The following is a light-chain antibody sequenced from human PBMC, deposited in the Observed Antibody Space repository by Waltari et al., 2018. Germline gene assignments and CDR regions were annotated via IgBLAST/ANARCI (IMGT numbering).Light chain of an antibody. CDR1: QSLVHTDGNTY. V-gene: IGKV2-30*02. CDR2: KIS. J-gene: IGKJ2*01. Sequence: DVVMTQSPLSLPVTLGPPAAISCRSSQSLVHTDGNTYLNWFQQRPGQPPRRLIYKISRRESGVPDRFSGSGSGTDFTLKISRVEAEDVGVYYCMQGSHWPRTFGQGTKLEI. CDR3: MQGSHWPRT.